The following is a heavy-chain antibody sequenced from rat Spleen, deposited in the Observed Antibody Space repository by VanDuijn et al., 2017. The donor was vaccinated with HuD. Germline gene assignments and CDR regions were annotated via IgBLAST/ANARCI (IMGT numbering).Heavy chain of an antibody. Sequence: EVQLVESGGGLVQPGRSMKLSCAASGFTFSDYYMAWVRQAPTKGLEWVATISYGDSSGHSGTYYRDSVKGRFTISRDNAKSTLYLQMNSLRSEDTATYYCARLWDYWGQGVMVTVSS. CDR2: ISYGDSSGHSGT. CDR3: ARLWDY. V-gene: IGHV5-22*01. J-gene: IGHJ2*01. CDR1: GFTFSDYY.